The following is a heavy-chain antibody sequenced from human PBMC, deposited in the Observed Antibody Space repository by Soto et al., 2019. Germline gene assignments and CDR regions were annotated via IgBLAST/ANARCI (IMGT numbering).Heavy chain of an antibody. CDR2: IIPIFGTA. V-gene: IGHV1-69*06. J-gene: IGHJ4*02. Sequence: ASVKVSCKASGGTLSSYAISWVRQAPGQGLEWMGGIIPIFGTANYAQKFQGRVTITADKSTSTAYMELSSLRFEDTAVYYCARAAIIRVGRRVARAVVWEYWGQGPLV. CDR3: ARAAIIRVGRRVARAVVWEY. D-gene: IGHD1-26*01. CDR1: GGTLSSYA.